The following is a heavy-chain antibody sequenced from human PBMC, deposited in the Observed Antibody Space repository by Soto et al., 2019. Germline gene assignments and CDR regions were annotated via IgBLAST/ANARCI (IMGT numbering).Heavy chain of an antibody. CDR3: ATVFSGYSSGWYGWFDP. D-gene: IGHD6-19*01. CDR1: GYTLTELS. V-gene: IGHV1-24*01. J-gene: IGHJ5*02. CDR2: FDPEDGET. Sequence: ASVKVSCKVSGYTLTELSMHWVRQAPGEGLEWMGGFDPEDGETIYAQKFQGRVTMTEDTSTDTAYMELSSLRSEDTAVYYCATVFSGYSSGWYGWFDPWGQGTLVTVSS.